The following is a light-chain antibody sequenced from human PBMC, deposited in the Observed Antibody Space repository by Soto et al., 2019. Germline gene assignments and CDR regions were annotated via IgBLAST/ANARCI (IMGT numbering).Light chain of an antibody. CDR1: SGHSTYA. CDR2: LNSDGSH. Sequence: QLVLTQSPSASASLGASVKLTCTLSSGHSTYAIAWHQQRPEKGPRYLMKLNSDGSHSKGDGMPDRFSGSSSGAERYLTISSLQSEDEAAYYCQTWGTGIQVFGGGTKLTVL. CDR3: QTWGTGIQV. V-gene: IGLV4-69*01. J-gene: IGLJ3*02.